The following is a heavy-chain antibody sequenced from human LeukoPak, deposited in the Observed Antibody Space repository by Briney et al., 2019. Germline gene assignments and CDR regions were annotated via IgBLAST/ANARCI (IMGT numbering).Heavy chain of an antibody. CDR1: DDSISDYY. V-gene: IGHV4-59*01. D-gene: IGHD3-16*01. J-gene: IGHJ4*02. CDR2: FHNSGTS. CDR3: TRGAGWLIDY. Sequence: SETLSLTCTVSDDSISDYYRGWIRQPPGKGLEWIGYFHNSGTSTYNPSLKGRVTISADTSKNQFSLKLNSLTTADTAVYYCTRGAGWLIDYWGQGILVTVSS.